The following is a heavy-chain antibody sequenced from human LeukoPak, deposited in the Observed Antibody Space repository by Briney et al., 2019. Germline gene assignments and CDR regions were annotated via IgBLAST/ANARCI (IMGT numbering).Heavy chain of an antibody. Sequence: SVKVSCKASGGTFSSYAISWVRQAPGQGLEWMGRIIPILGIANYAQKFQGRVTITADKSTSTAYMELSSLRSEDTAVYYCARDWGIVGAGGSDYWGQGTLVTVSS. CDR2: IIPILGIA. CDR1: GGTFSSYA. J-gene: IGHJ4*02. D-gene: IGHD1-26*01. CDR3: ARDWGIVGAGGSDY. V-gene: IGHV1-69*04.